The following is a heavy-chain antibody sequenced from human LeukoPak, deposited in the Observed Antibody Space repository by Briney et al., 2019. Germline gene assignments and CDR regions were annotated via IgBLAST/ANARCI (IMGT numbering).Heavy chain of an antibody. V-gene: IGHV1-18*01. CDR2: INPYNGDT. CDR1: GYTFTTDG. J-gene: IGHJ6*02. Sequence: ASVKVSCKASGYTFTTDGISWVRQAPGQGLEWMGWINPYNGDTNYAQKLQGRVTMTTDTSTSTAYMELRSLGSDDTAVYYCARVMHWDRVMARGRGMDVWGQGTTVTVSS. D-gene: IGHD5-18*01. CDR3: ARVMHWDRVMARGRGMDV.